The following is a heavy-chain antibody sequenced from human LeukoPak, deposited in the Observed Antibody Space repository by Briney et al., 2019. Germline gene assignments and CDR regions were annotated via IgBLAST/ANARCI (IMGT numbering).Heavy chain of an antibody. CDR1: GYSFTSYW. J-gene: IGHJ4*02. CDR2: IYPGDSDT. D-gene: IGHD2-15*01. Sequence: ESLKISCKGSGYSFTSYWIGWVRQMLGKGLEWMGIIYPGDSDTRYSPSFQGQVTISADKSISTAYLQWSSLKASDTAMYYCARRWCSGGSCYPYDYWGQGTLVTVSS. CDR3: ARRWCSGGSCYPYDY. V-gene: IGHV5-51*01.